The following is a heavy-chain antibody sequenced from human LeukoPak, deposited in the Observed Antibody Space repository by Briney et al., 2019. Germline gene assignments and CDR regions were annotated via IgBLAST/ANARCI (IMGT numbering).Heavy chain of an antibody. D-gene: IGHD5-12*01. J-gene: IGHJ3*02. CDR3: AILVTGGYSGYPAFDI. CDR1: GGTFSSYA. CDR2: IIPIFGTA. Sequence: SVKVSCKASGGTFSSYAISWVRQAPGQGLEWMGGIIPIFGTADYAQKFQGRVTITADESTSTAYMELSSLRSEDTAVYHCAILVTGGYSGYPAFDIWGQGTMVTVSS. V-gene: IGHV1-69*13.